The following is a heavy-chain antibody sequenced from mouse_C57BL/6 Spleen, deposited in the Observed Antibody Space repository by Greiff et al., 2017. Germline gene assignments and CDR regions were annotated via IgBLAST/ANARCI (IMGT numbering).Heavy chain of an antibody. D-gene: IGHD2-4*01. CDR2: INPNNGGT. Sequence: DVQLQESGPELVKPGASVKMSCKASGYTFTDYNMHWVKQSHGKSLEWIGYINPNNGGTSYNQKFKGKATLTVNKSSSTAYMELRSLTSEDSAVYYCARGRDYGGYYAMDYWGQGTSVTVSS. CDR1: GYTFTDYN. CDR3: ARGRDYGGYYAMDY. V-gene: IGHV1-22*01. J-gene: IGHJ4*01.